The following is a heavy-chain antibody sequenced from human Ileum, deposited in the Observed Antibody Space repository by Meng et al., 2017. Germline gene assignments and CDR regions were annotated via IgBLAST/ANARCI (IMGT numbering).Heavy chain of an antibody. CDR3: ARDLDTAMVITLNY. CDR2: INPSGGST. Sequence: QVQLVQSGAEVKTPGASVKVSCKASGYTFTSYDINWVRQAPGQGLEWMGIINPSGGSTSYAQKFQGRVTMTRDTSMSTVYMELSSLRSEDTAVYYCARDLDTAMVITLNYWGQGTLVTVS. D-gene: IGHD5-18*01. J-gene: IGHJ4*02. CDR1: GYTFTSYD. V-gene: IGHV1-46*01.